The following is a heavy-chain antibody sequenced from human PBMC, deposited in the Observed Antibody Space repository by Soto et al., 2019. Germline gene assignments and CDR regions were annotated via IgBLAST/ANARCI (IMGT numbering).Heavy chain of an antibody. CDR3: ASEYTYSYDSSGPGPDDAFDI. CDR2: ISSSSSYI. J-gene: IGHJ3*02. CDR1: GFTFSSYS. V-gene: IGHV3-21*01. D-gene: IGHD3-22*01. Sequence: GGSLRLSCAASGFTFSSYSMNWVRQAPGKGLEWVSSISSSSSYIYYADSVKGRFTISRDNAKNSLYLQMNSLRAEDTAVYYCASEYTYSYDSSGPGPDDAFDIWGPGTMVTVSS.